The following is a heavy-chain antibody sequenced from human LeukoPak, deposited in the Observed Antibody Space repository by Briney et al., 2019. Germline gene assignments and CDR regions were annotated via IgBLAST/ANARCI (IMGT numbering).Heavy chain of an antibody. Sequence: GASVKVSCKASGYTFTSYDINWVRQATGQGLEWMGWMNPNSGNTGYAQKFQGRVTMTRNTSISTAYMELSSLRSEDTAVYYCARGISYYYDSSGYYIDYWGQGTLVTVSS. CDR3: ARGISYYYDSSGYYIDY. CDR2: MNPNSGNT. CDR1: GYTFTSYD. J-gene: IGHJ4*02. D-gene: IGHD3-22*01. V-gene: IGHV1-8*01.